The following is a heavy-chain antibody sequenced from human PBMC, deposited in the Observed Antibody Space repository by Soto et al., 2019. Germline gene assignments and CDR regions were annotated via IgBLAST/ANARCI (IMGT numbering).Heavy chain of an antibody. V-gene: IGHV4-39*01. J-gene: IGHJ4*02. CDR3: ARQGYSSGWYWFDY. CDR1: GGSISSSSYY. D-gene: IGHD6-19*01. Sequence: ETLSLTCTVSGGSISSSSYYWGWIRQPPGKGLEWIGSIYYSGSTYYNPSLKSRVTISVDTSKNQFSLKLSSVTAADTAVYYCARQGYSSGWYWFDYWGQGTLVTVSS. CDR2: IYYSGST.